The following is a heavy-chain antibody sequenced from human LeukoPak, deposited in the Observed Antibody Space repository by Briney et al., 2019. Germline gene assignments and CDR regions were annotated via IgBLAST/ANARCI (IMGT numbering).Heavy chain of an antibody. CDR3: AGGVGYCSSTSCRTLTY. D-gene: IGHD2-2*01. CDR1: GFTFSSYS. CDR2: TSSSSSYI. V-gene: IGHV3-21*01. Sequence: GGSLRLSCAASGFTFSSYSMNWVRQAPGKGLEWVSSTSSSSSYIYYADSVKGRFTISRDNAKNSLYPQMNSLRAEDTAVYYCAGGVGYCSSTSCRTLTYWGQGTLVTVSS. J-gene: IGHJ4*02.